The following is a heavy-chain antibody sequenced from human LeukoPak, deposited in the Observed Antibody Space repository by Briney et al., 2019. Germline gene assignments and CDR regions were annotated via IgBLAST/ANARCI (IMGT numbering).Heavy chain of an antibody. V-gene: IGHV3-15*01. CDR1: GITFSNAW. J-gene: IGHJ4*02. CDR3: ATFYY. Sequence: PGGSLRLSCAASGITFSNAWMNWVRQAPGKGLEWVGRIKSQTDNGTTDYAAPVKGRFTISRDDSKNTLYLQMNSLKTEDTAVYYCATFYYWGQGTLVTVSS. CDR2: IKSQTDNGTT.